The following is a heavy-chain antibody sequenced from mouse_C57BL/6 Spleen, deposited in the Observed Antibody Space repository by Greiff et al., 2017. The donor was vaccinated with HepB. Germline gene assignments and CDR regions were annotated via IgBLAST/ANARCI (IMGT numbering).Heavy chain of an antibody. J-gene: IGHJ2*01. Sequence: VQLQQSGPELVKPGASVKISCKASGYTFTDYYMNWVKQSHGKSLEWIGDINPNNGGTSYNQKFKGKATLTVDKSSSTAYMELRSLTSEDSAVYYCARPGGYDYFDYWGQGTTLTVSS. V-gene: IGHV1-26*01. CDR2: INPNNGGT. CDR1: GYTFTDYY. D-gene: IGHD2-3*01. CDR3: ARPGGYDYFDY.